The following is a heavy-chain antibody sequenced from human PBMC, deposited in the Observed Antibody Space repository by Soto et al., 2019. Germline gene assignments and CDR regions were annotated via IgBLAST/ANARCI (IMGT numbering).Heavy chain of an antibody. CDR2: INHSGST. V-gene: IGHV4-34*01. CDR1: GGSFSGYY. Sequence: SETLSLTCAVYGGSFSGYYWSWIRQPPGKGLEWIGEINHSGSTNYNPSLKSRVTITVDTSKNQFSLKLSSVTAADTAVYYCARGVPAMVTYYYYYYGMDVWGQGTTVTVSS. J-gene: IGHJ6*02. CDR3: ARGVPAMVTYYYYYYGMDV. D-gene: IGHD5-18*01.